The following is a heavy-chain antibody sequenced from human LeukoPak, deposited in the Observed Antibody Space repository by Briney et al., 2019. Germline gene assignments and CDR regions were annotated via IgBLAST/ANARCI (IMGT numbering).Heavy chain of an antibody. J-gene: IGHJ6*04. CDR2: IGGSGIRT. D-gene: IGHD3-10*02. Sequence: GGSLRLSCSASGFTFTTYGMNWVRQAPGKGLEWVSGIGGSGIRTYYADSVKGRFTISRDNAKNSLYLQMNSLRAEDTAVYYCAELGITMIGGVWGKGTTVTISS. CDR1: GFTFTTYG. V-gene: IGHV3-21*01. CDR3: AELGITMIGGV.